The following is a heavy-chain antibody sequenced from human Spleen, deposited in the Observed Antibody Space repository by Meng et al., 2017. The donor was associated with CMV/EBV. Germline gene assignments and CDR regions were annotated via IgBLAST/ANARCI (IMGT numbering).Heavy chain of an antibody. CDR3: AREKESGRFLRFDP. V-gene: IGHV1-2*02. J-gene: IGHJ5*02. D-gene: IGHD3-3*01. Sequence: ASVKVSCKASGYTFSDYYIHWVRQAPGQGLEWMGWINPHTGVTVYAQKFQGGVTMTTDTSTSTAYMELRSLRSDDTAVYYCAREKESGRFLRFDPWGQGTLVTVSS. CDR1: GYTFSDYY. CDR2: INPHTGVT.